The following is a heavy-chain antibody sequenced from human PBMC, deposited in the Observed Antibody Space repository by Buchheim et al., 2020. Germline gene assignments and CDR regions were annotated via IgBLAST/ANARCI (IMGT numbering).Heavy chain of an antibody. V-gene: IGHV3-30-3*01. CDR1: GFTFNNDA. Sequence: QVQVVESGGGVVQPGRSLRLSCTASGFTFNNDALHWVRQAPGKGLEWVALISYDGANKYYAESVKGRFTISRDKSKNTVSLQMDSLTTEDSAVYYCSRGGGLVLAYAMDVWGQGTT. D-gene: IGHD2-15*01. CDR3: SRGGGLVLAYAMDV. CDR2: ISYDGANK. J-gene: IGHJ6*02.